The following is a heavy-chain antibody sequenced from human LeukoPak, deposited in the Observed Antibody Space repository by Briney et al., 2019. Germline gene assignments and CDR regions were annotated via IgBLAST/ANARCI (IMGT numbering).Heavy chain of an antibody. Sequence: PSETLSLTCTVSGGSISSYYWSWIRQPPGKGLEWIGSIYYSGSPNYSPSLKSRVTISLDTSKNQFSLKLNSVTAADTAVYYCARQGSGGRSFDYWGQGTLVTVSS. CDR1: GGSISSYY. V-gene: IGHV4-59*01. D-gene: IGHD4-23*01. CDR3: ARQGSGGRSFDY. J-gene: IGHJ4*02. CDR2: IYYSGSP.